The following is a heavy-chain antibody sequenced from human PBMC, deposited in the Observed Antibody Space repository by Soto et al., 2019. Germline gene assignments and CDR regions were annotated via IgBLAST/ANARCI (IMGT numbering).Heavy chain of an antibody. Sequence: QITLKESGPTLVKPTQTLTLTCTFSGFSLSSTRMAVGWIRQPPGKALEWLELIYWDDDKRYSPFLKSRLTITKDTSKNQVVLTMANMDPVDTARYYCAHIVVAGLGYYFEYWGQGTLVTVSS. V-gene: IGHV2-5*02. CDR3: AHIVVAGLGYYFEY. D-gene: IGHD6-19*01. J-gene: IGHJ4*02. CDR1: GFSLSSTRMA. CDR2: IYWDDDK.